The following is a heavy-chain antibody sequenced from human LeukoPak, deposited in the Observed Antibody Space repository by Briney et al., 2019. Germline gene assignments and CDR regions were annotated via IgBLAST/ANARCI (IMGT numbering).Heavy chain of an antibody. J-gene: IGHJ4*02. D-gene: IGHD2/OR15-2a*01. Sequence: SETLSLTCIVSGGSISSYYWSWIRQPPGRGLEWIGYIYTSGTTNYNPSLKSRLTISVDTSKNQFSLKLSSVTAADTAVYYCARHFYASSKFDYWGQGTLVTVSS. CDR1: GGSISSYY. V-gene: IGHV4-4*09. CDR2: IYTSGTT. CDR3: ARHFYASSKFDY.